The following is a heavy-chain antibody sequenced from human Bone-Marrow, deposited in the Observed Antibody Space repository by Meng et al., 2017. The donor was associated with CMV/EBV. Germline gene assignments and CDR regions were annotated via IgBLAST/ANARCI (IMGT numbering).Heavy chain of an antibody. D-gene: IGHD6-6*01. CDR1: GYTVTTYG. J-gene: IGHJ5*02. V-gene: IGHV1-18*01. Sequence: ASGYTVTTYGISWMRQAPVQRLDWMGWISAYNGNTNYAQKFQGRDTMTTDTSTNTAYMELWSLRSDDTAVYYCARDTIAARPGWFDPWGQGTLVTVSS. CDR3: ARDTIAARPGWFDP. CDR2: ISAYNGNT.